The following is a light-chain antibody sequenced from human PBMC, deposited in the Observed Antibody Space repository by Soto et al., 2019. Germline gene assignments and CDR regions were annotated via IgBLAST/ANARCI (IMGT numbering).Light chain of an antibody. J-gene: IGKJ3*01. Sequence: EIVMTQSPATLSVSPGERATLSCRASQSVSSNLAGYQQKPGQAPRLLIYGAFTRATGIPARFSGSGSGTEFTLTISSLQSEDFAVYYCQQYNNWPPRITFGPGTKVDIK. V-gene: IGKV3-15*01. CDR3: QQYNNWPPRIT. CDR1: QSVSSN. CDR2: GAF.